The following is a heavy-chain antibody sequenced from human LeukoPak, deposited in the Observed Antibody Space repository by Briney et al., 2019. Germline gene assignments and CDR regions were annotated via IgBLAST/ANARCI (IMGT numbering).Heavy chain of an antibody. CDR1: GDPMSSFY. Sequence: SETLSLTCTVSGDPMSSFYWSWIRQPPGKGLEWIGYIYSSGSTNYNPSLKSRVTISVDTSKNQFSLKLSSVTAADTAVYYCASVGVVAATQQYNWFDPWGQGTLVTVSS. CDR3: ASVGVVAATQQYNWFDP. D-gene: IGHD2-15*01. CDR2: IYSSGST. J-gene: IGHJ5*02. V-gene: IGHV4-59*12.